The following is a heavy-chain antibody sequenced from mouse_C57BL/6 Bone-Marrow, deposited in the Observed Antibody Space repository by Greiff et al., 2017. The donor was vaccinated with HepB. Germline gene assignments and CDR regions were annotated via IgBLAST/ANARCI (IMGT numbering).Heavy chain of an antibody. V-gene: IGHV1-81*01. Sequence: QVQLQQSGAELARPGASVKLSCKASGYTFTSYGISWVKQRTGQGLEWIGEIYPRSGNTYYNEKFKGKATLTADKSSSTAYMELGSLTSEDSAVYFCARAYYKGYFDYWGQGTTLTVSS. J-gene: IGHJ2*01. CDR2: IYPRSGNT. CDR3: ARAYYKGYFDY. D-gene: IGHD2-12*01. CDR1: GYTFTSYG.